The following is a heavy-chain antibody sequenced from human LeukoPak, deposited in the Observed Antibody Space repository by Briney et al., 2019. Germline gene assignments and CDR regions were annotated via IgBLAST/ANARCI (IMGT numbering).Heavy chain of an antibody. J-gene: IGHJ5*02. V-gene: IGHV4-34*01. Sequence: SETLSLTCAVYGGSFSGYYWSWIRQPPGKGLEWIGEINHSGSTNYNPSLKSRVTISVDTSKNQFSLKLSSVTAADTAVYYCASTLGYCTNGVCFRGGNWFDPWDQGTLVTVSS. CDR3: ASTLGYCTNGVCFRGGNWFDP. CDR2: INHSGST. D-gene: IGHD2-8*01. CDR1: GGSFSGYY.